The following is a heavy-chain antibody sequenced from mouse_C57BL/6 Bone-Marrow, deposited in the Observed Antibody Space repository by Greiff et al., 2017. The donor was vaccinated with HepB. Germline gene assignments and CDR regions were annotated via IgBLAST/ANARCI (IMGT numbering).Heavy chain of an antibody. CDR1: GFSLTSYG. CDR2: IWSGGST. D-gene: IGHD2-5*01. V-gene: IGHV2-2*01. CDR3: ARALYYSNYGAY. J-gene: IGHJ3*01. Sequence: QVQLKQSGPGLVQPSQSLSITCTVSGFSLTSYGVHWVRQSPGKGLEWLGVIWSGGSTDYNAAFISRLSISKDNSKSQVFFKMNSLQADATAIYYCARALYYSNYGAYWGQGTLVTVSA.